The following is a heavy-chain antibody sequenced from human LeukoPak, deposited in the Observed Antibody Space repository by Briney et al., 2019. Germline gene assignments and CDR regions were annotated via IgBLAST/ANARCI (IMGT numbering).Heavy chain of an antibody. V-gene: IGHV5-51*01. D-gene: IGHD3-10*01. CDR1: GYSFTSYW. J-gene: IGHJ6*03. CDR3: ARHAIELLWFGEAYYMDV. CDR2: IYPGDSDT. Sequence: GESLKISCKGSGYSFTSYWIGWVRQMPGKGLEWMGIIYPGDSDTRYSPSFQGQVTISADKSISTAYLQWSSLKASDTAMYYCARHAIELLWFGEAYYMDVWGKGTTVTISS.